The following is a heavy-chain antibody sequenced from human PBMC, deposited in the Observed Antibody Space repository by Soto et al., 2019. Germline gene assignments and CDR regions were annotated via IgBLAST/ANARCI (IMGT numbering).Heavy chain of an antibody. V-gene: IGHV4-34*01. Sequence: QVQLQQWGAGLLKPSETLSLTCAVYGGSFSGYYWSWIRQPPGKGLAWIGEINHSGSTNYNPSLKSRVTISVDTSKNQFTLQLSSVTAADTAVYYCARGGSGRHAPAFYYYMDVWGKGTTVTVSS. CDR2: INHSGST. D-gene: IGHD2-15*01. CDR1: GGSFSGYY. J-gene: IGHJ6*03. CDR3: ARGGSGRHAPAFYYYMDV.